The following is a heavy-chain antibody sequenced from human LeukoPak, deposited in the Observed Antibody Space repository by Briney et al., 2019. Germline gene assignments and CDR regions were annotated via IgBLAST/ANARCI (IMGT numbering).Heavy chain of an antibody. CDR3: ARDNYYDSSGYSSYYYYMDV. D-gene: IGHD3-22*01. Sequence: SETLSLTCTVSGGSISSYYWTWIRQPAGKGLEWIGRTHTSGSTNYNPSLKSRVTMSVDTSKNKFSLKLSSVTAADTAVYYCARDNYYDSSGYSSYYYYMDVWGKGTTVTISS. CDR1: GGSISSYY. CDR2: THTSGST. J-gene: IGHJ6*03. V-gene: IGHV4-4*07.